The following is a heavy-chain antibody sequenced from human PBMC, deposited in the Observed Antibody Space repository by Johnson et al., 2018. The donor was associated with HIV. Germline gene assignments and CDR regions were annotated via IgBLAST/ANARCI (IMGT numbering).Heavy chain of an antibody. CDR1: GFSFSTYW. CDR3: ASQVRGLRLGVDAFDI. Sequence: VQLVESGGRLVQPGGSLRLSCAASGFSFSTYWMHWVRRVPGKGLVWVSRIDTEGSGTTYADSVQGRFTISRDNSKNTLYLQMNKLRAEDTAVYFCASQVRGLRLGVDAFDIWGQGTMVTVSS. CDR2: IDTEGSGT. D-gene: IGHD3-16*01. J-gene: IGHJ3*02. V-gene: IGHV3-74*03.